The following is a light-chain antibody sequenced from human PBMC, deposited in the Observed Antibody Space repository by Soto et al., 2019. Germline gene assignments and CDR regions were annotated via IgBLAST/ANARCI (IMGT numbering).Light chain of an antibody. CDR3: CSYAGMPYV. CDR1: TSDVGAYNF. V-gene: IGLV2-23*02. Sequence: QSALTQPASVSGSPGQSITISCTGTTSDVGAYNFFSWYQQHPGKAPKLMIFEVTKRPSGVFNRFSGSKSGNTASLTISGLQAEDAADDLCCSYAGMPYVFGPGNKPTVL. CDR2: EVT. J-gene: IGLJ1*01.